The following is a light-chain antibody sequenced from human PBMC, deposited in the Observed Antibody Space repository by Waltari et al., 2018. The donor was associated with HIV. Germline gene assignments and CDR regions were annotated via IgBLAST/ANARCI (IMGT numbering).Light chain of an antibody. J-gene: IGKJ1*01. CDR2: HAS. CDR1: QTVSNK. Sequence: EIVMTQSPATLSVSPGERATLSCRASQTVSNKLAWFQQRPGQAPRLLIYHASTRATAIPHRFSGSGSGTEFNLTISNLQSEDFAVYYCQQYDNWPPWTFGRGTKVEAK. V-gene: IGKV3-15*01. CDR3: QQYDNWPPWT.